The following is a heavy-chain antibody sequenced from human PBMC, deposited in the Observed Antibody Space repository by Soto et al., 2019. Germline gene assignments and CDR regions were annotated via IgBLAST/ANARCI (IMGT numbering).Heavy chain of an antibody. CDR3: ARGPSSLTRFDY. V-gene: IGHV3-30-3*01. D-gene: IGHD2-2*01. CDR1: GFTFSSYA. J-gene: IGHJ4*02. Sequence: LILSCAASGFTFSSYAMHWVRQSPGKGLEWVAVISYDGSNKYYADSVKGRFTISRDNSKNTLYLQMNSLRGEDTAVYYCARGPSSLTRFDYWGQGTLVTVSS. CDR2: ISYDGSNK.